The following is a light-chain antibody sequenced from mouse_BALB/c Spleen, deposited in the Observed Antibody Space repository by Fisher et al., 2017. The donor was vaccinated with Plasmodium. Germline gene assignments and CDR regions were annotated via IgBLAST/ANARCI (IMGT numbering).Light chain of an antibody. CDR1: QSFSDY. Sequence: DIVLTQTPATVSMITGDRVSLSCRASQSFSDYLHWFQRKSHESPRLLIKCASQSFSGIPSRFSGSGSGSDFTLSVNSVETEDFGVYFCQQSDIWPLTFGTGTKLELK. CDR3: QQSDIWPLT. J-gene: IGKJ5*01. V-gene: IGKV5-45*01. CDR2: CAS.